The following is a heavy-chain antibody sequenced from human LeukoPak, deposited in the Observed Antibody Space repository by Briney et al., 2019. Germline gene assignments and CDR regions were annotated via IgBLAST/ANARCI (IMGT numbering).Heavy chain of an antibody. CDR1: GGSFSGYY. Sequence: PSETLSLTCAVYGGSFSGYYWSWIRQPPGKGLEWIGEINHSGSTNYNPSLKSRVTISVDTSKNQFSLKLSSVTAADTAVYYCARDPSGFWVLGGYCGMDVWGQGTTVTVSS. D-gene: IGHD3-10*01. J-gene: IGHJ6*02. CDR3: ARDPSGFWVLGGYCGMDV. CDR2: INHSGST. V-gene: IGHV4-34*01.